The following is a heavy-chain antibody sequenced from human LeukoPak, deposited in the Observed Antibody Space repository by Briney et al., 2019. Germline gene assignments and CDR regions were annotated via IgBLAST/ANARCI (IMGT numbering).Heavy chain of an antibody. CDR2: VKQDGSEK. CDR1: EFTFSNYW. V-gene: IGHV3-7*04. CDR3: AKDLTYTYASGSSPTTLS. D-gene: IGHD3-10*01. Sequence: GGSLRLSCEASEFTFSNYWMSWVRQAPGKGLEWVANVKQDGSEKYYVDSVKGRFTISRDNAKNSLYLQMNSLRVEDTAIYYCAKDLTYTYASGSSPTTLSWGQGTTVIVSS. J-gene: IGHJ3*01.